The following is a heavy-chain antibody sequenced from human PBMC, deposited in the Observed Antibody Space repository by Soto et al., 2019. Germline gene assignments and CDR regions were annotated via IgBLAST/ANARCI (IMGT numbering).Heavy chain of an antibody. J-gene: IGHJ4*02. D-gene: IGHD3-22*01. CDR2: IIPIFGTA. CDR1: GGTFSSYA. V-gene: IGHV1-69*13. CDR3: ARSYYYDSSGYSLFDYFDY. Sequence: SVKVSCKASGGTFSSYAISWVRQAPGQGLEWMGGIIPIFGTANYAQKFQGRVTITADESTSTAYMELSSLRSEDAAVYYCARSYYYDSSGYSLFDYFDYWGQGTLVTVSS.